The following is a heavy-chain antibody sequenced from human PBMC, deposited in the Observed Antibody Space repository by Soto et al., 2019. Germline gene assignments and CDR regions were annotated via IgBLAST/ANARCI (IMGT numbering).Heavy chain of an antibody. CDR3: AKGRGALTVVSNWFDH. CDR1: GFTFEDHA. D-gene: IGHD3-22*01. CDR2: LNWNSGIT. V-gene: IGHV3-9*01. J-gene: IGHJ5*02. Sequence: EVQLVESGGGLVQPGRSLRLSCAAIGFTFEDHAMHWIRQVPGKSLEWVAGLNWNSGITGYADSMKGRFTISRDNANNSLHLEMNSLKTEDTAFYYCAKGRGALTVVSNWFDHWGQGTLVTVSS.